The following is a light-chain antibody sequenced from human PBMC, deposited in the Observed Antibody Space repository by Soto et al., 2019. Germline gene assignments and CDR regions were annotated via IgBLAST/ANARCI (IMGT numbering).Light chain of an antibody. CDR2: DAS. CDR1: QSLDKW. V-gene: IGKV1-5*01. Sequence: DIQMTQSPSTLSASVGDRVSISCRASQSLDKWLAWYQQKPGEAPKLLVSDASNLESGVSSRFTGSGSGTEFTLTISSLQPDDFATYYCQQYPRYPYTFGQGTKLEIK. CDR3: QQYPRYPYT. J-gene: IGKJ2*01.